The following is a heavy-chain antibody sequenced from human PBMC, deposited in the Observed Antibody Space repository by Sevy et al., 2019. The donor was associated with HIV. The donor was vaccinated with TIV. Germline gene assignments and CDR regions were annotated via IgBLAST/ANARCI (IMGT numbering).Heavy chain of an antibody. V-gene: IGHV4-59*13. CDR2: IYYTGST. CDR3: ARAPPVRSGDDSLNWFDP. CDR1: GGSISVYY. D-gene: IGHD5-12*01. J-gene: IGHJ5*02. Sequence: SETLSLTCTVSGGSISVYYWSWIRQPPGKALEYIGDIYYTGSTNYNPSLKSRVTISVDTSKNQHSLKLSSVTAADTAVYYCARAPPVRSGDDSLNWFDPWGQGTLVTVSS.